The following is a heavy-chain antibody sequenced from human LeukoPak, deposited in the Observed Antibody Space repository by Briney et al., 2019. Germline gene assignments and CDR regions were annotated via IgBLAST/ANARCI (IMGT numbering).Heavy chain of an antibody. D-gene: IGHD2-2*01. J-gene: IGHJ4*02. V-gene: IGHV4-59*01. CDR3: ARIVPAAMGYFDY. CDR1: GGSFSGYY. CDR2: IYYSGST. Sequence: SETLSLTCAVYGGSFSGYYWSWIRQPPGKGLEWIGYIYYSGSTNYNPSLKSRVTISVDTSKNQFSLKLSSVTAADTAVYYCARIVPAAMGYFDYWGQGTLVTVSS.